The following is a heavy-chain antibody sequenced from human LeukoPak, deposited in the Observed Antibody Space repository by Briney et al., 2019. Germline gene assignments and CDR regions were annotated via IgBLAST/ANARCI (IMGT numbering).Heavy chain of an antibody. J-gene: IGHJ6*03. Sequence: SGTLSLTCAVSGVSISSNLWWTWVRQPPGKGLEWIAEIHHSGSINYNPSLKSRVTISVDKAKNQFSLKLSSVTAADTAVYYCARDASMVREVISYYYYYMDVWGKGTTVTISS. D-gene: IGHD3-10*01. CDR3: ARDASMVREVISYYYYYMDV. V-gene: IGHV4-4*02. CDR1: GVSISSNLW. CDR2: IHHSGSI.